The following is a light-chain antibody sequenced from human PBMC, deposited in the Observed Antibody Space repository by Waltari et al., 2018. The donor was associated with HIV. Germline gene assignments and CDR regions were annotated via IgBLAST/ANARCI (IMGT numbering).Light chain of an antibody. Sequence: EVVMTESPAILSVSPGERVTLSCRACQTVGSDVAGYQHKPGQPPRLLIYGGSTGAHGLPARFSGGGSGPEFTLTISSLQSEDFAFYYCHQYHSWPWTFGLGPRVEIK. V-gene: IGKV3-15*01. J-gene: IGKJ1*01. CDR3: HQYHSWPWT. CDR1: QTVGSD. CDR2: GGS.